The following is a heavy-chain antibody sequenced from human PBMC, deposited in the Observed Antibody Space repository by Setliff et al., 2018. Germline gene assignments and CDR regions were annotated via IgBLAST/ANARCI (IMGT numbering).Heavy chain of an antibody. CDR2: INSDGTST. J-gene: IGHJ6*02. D-gene: IGHD3-22*01. CDR1: GITFSRFW. V-gene: IGHV3-74*01. Sequence: PGGSLRLSCAASGITFSRFWMHWVRQTPEKGLVWVSFINSDGTSTNYADSVKGRFTISRDNAKNTLYLQMNSLRAEDTAIYYCVRHDSSGYYYYGMDVWGQGTTVTVSS. CDR3: VRHDSSGYYYYGMDV.